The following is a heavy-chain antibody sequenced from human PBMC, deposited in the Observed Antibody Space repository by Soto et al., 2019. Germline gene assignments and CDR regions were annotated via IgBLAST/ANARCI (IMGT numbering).Heavy chain of an antibody. J-gene: IGHJ4*02. CDR2: IDYSWTT. V-gene: IGHV4-39*02. CDR1: GGSISSSIYY. D-gene: IGHD6-6*01. Sequence: SETLSLTCTVSGGSISSSIYYWGWIRQPPGRGLEWIGIIDYSWTTYYNPSLKSRLTMSVDTSKNHFSLNLSSVTAADTAVYYWVCSTGSSTYYFDYWGQGALVPVSS. CDR3: VCSTGSSTYYFDY.